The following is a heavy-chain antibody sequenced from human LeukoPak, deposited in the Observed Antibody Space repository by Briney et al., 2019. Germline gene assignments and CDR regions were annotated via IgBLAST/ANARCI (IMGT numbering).Heavy chain of an antibody. CDR1: GESFSGYY. CDR3: ATSSYYFDY. CDR2: INHSGST. Sequence: SETLSLTCAVYGESFSGYYWSWIRQPPGKGLEWIGEINHSGSTNYNPSLKSRVTISVDTSKNQFSLKLSSVTAADTAVYYCATSSYYFDYWGQGTLVTVSS. D-gene: IGHD3-10*01. V-gene: IGHV4-34*01. J-gene: IGHJ4*02.